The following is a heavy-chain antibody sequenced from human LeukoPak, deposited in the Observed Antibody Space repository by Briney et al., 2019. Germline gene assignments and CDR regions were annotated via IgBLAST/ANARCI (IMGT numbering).Heavy chain of an antibody. D-gene: IGHD2-15*01. CDR2: LTSNSDTI. CDR1: GFLFSTYS. Sequence: GGSLRLSCAASGFLFSTYSTNWVRQAPGKGLEWISYLTSNSDTIYYADSVKGRFTTSRDNAKNSLYLQMNSLRAEDTAVYYCTRDGRVAYEMDVWGQGTTVTVSS. V-gene: IGHV3-48*01. CDR3: TRDGRVAYEMDV. J-gene: IGHJ6*02.